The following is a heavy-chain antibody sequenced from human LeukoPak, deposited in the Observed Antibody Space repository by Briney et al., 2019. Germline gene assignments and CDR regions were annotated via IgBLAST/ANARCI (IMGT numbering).Heavy chain of an antibody. CDR2: ISGHSGNT. V-gene: IGHV1-18*01. Sequence: GASVKVSCKASGYIFSNYGITWVRQAPGHGLEWMGRISGHSGNTNYAQKFQDRATMTTDTSTSTAYMELRSLRFDDTAVYYCARDISLVVGATDYWGQGTLVTVSS. CDR3: ARDISLVVGATDY. J-gene: IGHJ4*02. D-gene: IGHD1-26*01. CDR1: GYIFSNYG.